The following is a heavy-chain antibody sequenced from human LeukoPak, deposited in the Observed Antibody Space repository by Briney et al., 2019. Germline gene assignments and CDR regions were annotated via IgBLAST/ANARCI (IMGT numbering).Heavy chain of an antibody. D-gene: IGHD4/OR15-4a*01. V-gene: IGHV3-30*02. CDR3: AKDPLPMVGDAFDI. Sequence: GGSLRLSCAASGFTFSSYGMHWVRQAPGKGLEWVAFIRYDGSNKYYADSVKGRFTISRDNSKNTLYLQMNSLRAENTAVYYCAKDPLPMVGDAFDIWGQGKMFTVSS. CDR1: GFTFSSYG. J-gene: IGHJ3*02. CDR2: IRYDGSNK.